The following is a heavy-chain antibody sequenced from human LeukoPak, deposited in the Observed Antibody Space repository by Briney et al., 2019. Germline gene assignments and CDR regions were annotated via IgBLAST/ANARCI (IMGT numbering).Heavy chain of an antibody. V-gene: IGHV1-69*05. J-gene: IGHJ4*02. Sequence: SVKVSCKASGGTFSSYAISWVRQAPGQGLEWMGGIIPIFGTANYAQKFQGRVTITTDESTSTAYMELSSLRSDDTAIYYCARSFARDSDILTGYYIGDYWGQGTLVTVSS. CDR2: IIPIFGTA. D-gene: IGHD3-9*01. CDR1: GGTFSSYA. CDR3: ARSFARDSDILTGYYIGDY.